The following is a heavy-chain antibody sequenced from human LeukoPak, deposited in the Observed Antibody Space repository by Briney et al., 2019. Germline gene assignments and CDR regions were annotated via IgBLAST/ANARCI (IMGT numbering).Heavy chain of an antibody. CDR3: ARDTTVASGMQF. J-gene: IGHJ4*02. D-gene: IGHD4-23*01. CDR1: GGSISTFS. CDR2: IYSSTT. Sequence: SETLSLTCTVSGGSISTFSWSWVRQSPGKGLEWIGSIYSSTTNFNPSFKSRVAMSVDTSKNQFSLRLNSVTTADSAVYYCARDTTVASGMQFWGQGTLVTVSS. V-gene: IGHV4-59*01.